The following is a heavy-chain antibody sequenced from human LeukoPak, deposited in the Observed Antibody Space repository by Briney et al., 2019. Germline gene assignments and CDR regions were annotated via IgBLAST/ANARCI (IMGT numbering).Heavy chain of an antibody. Sequence: PGGSLRLSCAASGFTFSSYAMSWVRQAPGKGLEWVSTISASGGSTYYADSVKGRFTISRDNSKNTLYLQMNSLRAEDTAVYYCARGITMIVVPRGKNYFDYWGQGTLVTVSS. CDR1: GFTFSSYA. D-gene: IGHD3-22*01. J-gene: IGHJ4*02. V-gene: IGHV3-23*01. CDR3: ARGITMIVVPRGKNYFDY. CDR2: ISASGGST.